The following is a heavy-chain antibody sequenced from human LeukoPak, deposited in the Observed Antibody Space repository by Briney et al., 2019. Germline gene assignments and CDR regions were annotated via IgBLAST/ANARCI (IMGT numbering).Heavy chain of an antibody. CDR1: GFTSSDYW. D-gene: IGHD1-26*01. V-gene: IGHV3-7*01. CDR3: TTDGSHGH. CDR2: TNENGGAQ. Sequence: GGSLRLSCAASGFTSSDYWMAWVRQAPGKGLEWVGNTNENGGAQFYVDSVKGRFTVTRDNAKNSVYLQMESLGVDDSGVYYCTTDGSHGHWGQGVLVTVSS. J-gene: IGHJ4*02.